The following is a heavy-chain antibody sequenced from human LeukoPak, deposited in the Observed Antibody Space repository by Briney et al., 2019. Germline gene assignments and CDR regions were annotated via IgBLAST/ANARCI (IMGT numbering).Heavy chain of an antibody. D-gene: IGHD7-27*01. J-gene: IGHJ5*02. CDR3: ATVLGKQYSTGFDP. CDR1: GFTFSDYY. CDR2: ISSSGSTI. V-gene: IGHV3-11*01. Sequence: GGSLRLSCAASGFTFSDYYMSWIRQAPGKGLEWVSYISSSGSTIYYADSVKGRFTISRDNAKNSLYLQMNSLRAEDTAVYYCATVLGKQYSTGFDPWGQGTLVTVSS.